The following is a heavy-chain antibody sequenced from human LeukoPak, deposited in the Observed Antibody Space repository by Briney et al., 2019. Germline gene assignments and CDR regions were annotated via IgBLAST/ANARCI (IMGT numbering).Heavy chain of an antibody. CDR1: GYTFTSYG. CDR2: ISAYNGNT. Sequence: ASVKVSCKASGYTFTSYGISWVRQAPGQGLEWMGWISAYNGNTNYAQKLQGRVTMTRNTSISTAYMELSSLRSEDTAVYYCATRGHQITIFGVVIPLDYYYGMDVWGQGTTVTVSS. J-gene: IGHJ6*02. CDR3: ATRGHQITIFGVVIPLDYYYGMDV. V-gene: IGHV1-18*01. D-gene: IGHD3-3*01.